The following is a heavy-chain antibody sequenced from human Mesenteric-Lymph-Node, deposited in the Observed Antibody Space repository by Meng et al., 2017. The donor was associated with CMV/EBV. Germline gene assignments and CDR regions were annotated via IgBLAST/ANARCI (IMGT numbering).Heavy chain of an antibody. CDR1: DVSVISGGYY. D-gene: IGHD3-10*01. Sequence: LTCTVSDVSVISGGYYWTWVRRHPETGLEWIGYIYYSGTTYYNPSLKSRVTISVDTSKNQFSLELNSVTAADTAVYYCAKSGAYDFDYWGQGTLVTVSS. J-gene: IGHJ4*02. CDR3: AKSGAYDFDY. V-gene: IGHV4-31*03. CDR2: IYYSGTT.